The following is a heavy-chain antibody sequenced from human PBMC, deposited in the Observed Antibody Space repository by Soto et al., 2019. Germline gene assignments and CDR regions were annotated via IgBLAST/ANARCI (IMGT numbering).Heavy chain of an antibody. D-gene: IGHD3-22*01. CDR2: IYYSGST. CDR3: ARERDYYDKPLYNWFDP. Sequence: QVQLQESGPGLVKPSQTLSLTCTVSGGSISSGGYYWSWIRQHPGKGLEWIGYIYYSGSTYYNPFLKCRVTKSVDTAQNQFSLKLSSVTAADTAVYYCARERDYYDKPLYNWFDPWGQESLMTVS. J-gene: IGHJ5*02. V-gene: IGHV4-31*03. CDR1: GGSISSGGYY.